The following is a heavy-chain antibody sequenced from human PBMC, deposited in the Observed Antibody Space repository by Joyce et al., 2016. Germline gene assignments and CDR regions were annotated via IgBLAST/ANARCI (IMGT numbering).Heavy chain of an antibody. CDR2: IRNDGSNT. CDR3: ARDWHYTMDV. Sequence: EVQLVESGGGLVQPGGSLRLSCAASGFAFSDHWMHWVRQPPGKGLVWVSRIRNDGSNTIYADSVKGRFTISRDNAKNTLYLQMNSLRAEDTAVYFCARDWHYTMDVWGQGTTVTVSS. CDR1: GFAFSDHW. J-gene: IGHJ6*02. V-gene: IGHV3-74*01.